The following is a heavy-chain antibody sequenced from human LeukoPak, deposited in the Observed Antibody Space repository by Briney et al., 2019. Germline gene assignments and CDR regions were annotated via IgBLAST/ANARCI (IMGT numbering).Heavy chain of an antibody. CDR1: GGSISSYY. D-gene: IGHD3-10*01. V-gene: IGHV4-59*01. Sequence: SETLSLTCTVSGGSISSYYSSWIRQPPGKGLEWIGYIYYSGSTNYTPSLKSRVTISVDTCKNQFSLKLSSVTAADTAVYYCARGTNGSGRPFDYWGQGTLVTVSS. CDR2: IYYSGST. CDR3: ARGTNGSGRPFDY. J-gene: IGHJ4*02.